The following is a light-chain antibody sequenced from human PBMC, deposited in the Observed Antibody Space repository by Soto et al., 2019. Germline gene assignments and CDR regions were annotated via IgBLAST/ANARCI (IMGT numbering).Light chain of an antibody. CDR1: HSVGTN. Sequence: YPESLAVSPRGRVQISCMASHSVGTNLAWYQQKPGQAPRLLIYGASARATDVPVRFSGSGSGTEFTLTISSLQSEDFAIYYGQQYNNWPTWTFGPGTKVDIK. J-gene: IGKJ1*01. CDR3: QQYNNWPTWT. CDR2: GAS. V-gene: IGKV3-15*01.